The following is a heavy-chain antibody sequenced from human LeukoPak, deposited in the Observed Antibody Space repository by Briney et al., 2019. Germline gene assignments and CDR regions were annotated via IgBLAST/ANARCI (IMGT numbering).Heavy chain of an antibody. CDR2: IKQDGSEK. D-gene: IGHD3-10*01. V-gene: IGHV3-7*01. Sequence: PGGSLRLSCAASGFTFSNYWMSWVRQAPGKGLEWVANIKQDGSEKYYVDSVKGRLTISRDNAKNSLYLQMNSLRAEDTAVYYCARDKGAGENFDYWGQGALVTVSS. CDR3: ARDKGAGENFDY. CDR1: GFTFSNYW. J-gene: IGHJ4*02.